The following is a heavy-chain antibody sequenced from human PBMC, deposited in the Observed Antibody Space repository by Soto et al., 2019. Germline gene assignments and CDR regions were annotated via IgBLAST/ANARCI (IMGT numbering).Heavy chain of an antibody. CDR2: VSAYNGER. V-gene: IGHV1-18*01. D-gene: IGHD6-6*01. CDR3: SRGTSIPASGDY. J-gene: IGHJ4*01. CDR1: GYTFTNYG. Sequence: QVQLVQSGAEVKKPGASVKVSCKASGYTFTNYGINWVRQAPGQGLDWLGWVSAYNGERRYAQRVQARVIMTTDTPTTTAYMELRSLRSGDTAVYYCSRGTSIPASGDYWGQGTLVTVSS.